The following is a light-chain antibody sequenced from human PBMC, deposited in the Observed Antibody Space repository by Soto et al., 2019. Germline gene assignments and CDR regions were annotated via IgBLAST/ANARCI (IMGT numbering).Light chain of an antibody. Sequence: EIVLTQSPGPLSLSPGERATLSCRASQTIYNEYVAWYQQKPGQAPRLLFYGATSRAPGIPDRFIGRGSGADFTLTISRLEPEDFAVYYCQQYGRSPAMYTFGLGTKIEMK. CDR1: QTIYNEY. V-gene: IGKV3-20*01. J-gene: IGKJ2*01. CDR2: GAT. CDR3: QQYGRSPAMYT.